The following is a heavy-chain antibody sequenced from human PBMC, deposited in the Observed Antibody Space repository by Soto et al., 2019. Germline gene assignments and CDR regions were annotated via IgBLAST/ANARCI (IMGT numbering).Heavy chain of an antibody. CDR1: GGSITSANW. CDR3: ARVLRGWFDP. Sequence: PSETLSLTCALSGGSITSANWWTWVRQPPGGGLEWIGEISHSGITNYKASLKSRVTMSVDKTKNDVSLKLTSVTAADTAVYYCARVLRGWFDPWGQGTPVTVSS. V-gene: IGHV4-4*02. J-gene: IGHJ5*02. CDR2: ISHSGIT.